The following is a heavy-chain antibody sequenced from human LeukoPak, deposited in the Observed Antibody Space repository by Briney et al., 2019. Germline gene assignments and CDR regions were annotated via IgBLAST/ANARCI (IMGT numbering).Heavy chain of an antibody. CDR3: AKGTRGYCTSTRCYEFDY. Sequence: GGSLRLSCAASGFTFSSYAMSWVRQAPGKGLEWVSAISGSGGNTYYADSVKGRFTISRDNSKNTLYLQMNSLRAEDTAVYYCAKGTRGYCTSTRCYEFDYWGQGTLVTVSS. J-gene: IGHJ4*02. CDR1: GFTFSSYA. V-gene: IGHV3-23*01. D-gene: IGHD2-2*01. CDR2: ISGSGGNT.